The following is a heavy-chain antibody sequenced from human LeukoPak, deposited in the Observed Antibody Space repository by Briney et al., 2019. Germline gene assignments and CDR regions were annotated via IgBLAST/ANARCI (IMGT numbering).Heavy chain of an antibody. D-gene: IGHD1-26*01. CDR1: GYTFINYD. Sequence: GASVKVSCKASGYTFINYDIHWVRQAPGQGLEWMGKISPSAAGTVYAQKFQGGVTMTWDMSTSTVYMELSSLRSEDTAVYYCTREALSGMYFFDYWGQGTLVIVS. CDR3: TREALSGMYFFDY. J-gene: IGHJ4*02. V-gene: IGHV1-46*01. CDR2: ISPSAAGT.